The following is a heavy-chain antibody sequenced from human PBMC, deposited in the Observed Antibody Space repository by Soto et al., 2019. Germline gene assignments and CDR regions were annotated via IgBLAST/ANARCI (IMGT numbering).Heavy chain of an antibody. D-gene: IGHD5-12*01. CDR3: ARPPGGYNWFDP. V-gene: IGHV1-2*02. CDR1: GYTFTGHY. CDR2: INPNSGST. J-gene: IGHJ5*02. Sequence: ASVKVSCKASGYTFTGHYMHWVRQAPGQGLEWMGWINPNSGSTNYAQKFQGRVTMTRDTSISTAYMELSRLTSDDTAVYYCARPPGGYNWFDPWGQGTLVTVSS.